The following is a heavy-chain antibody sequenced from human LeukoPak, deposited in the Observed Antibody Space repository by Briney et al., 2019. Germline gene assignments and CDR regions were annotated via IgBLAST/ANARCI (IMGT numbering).Heavy chain of an antibody. D-gene: IGHD6-19*01. V-gene: IGHV1-18*01. CDR2: ISAYNGNT. CDR1: GSTFTSYG. J-gene: IGHJ4*02. Sequence: GASVKVSCKASGSTFTSYGISWVRQAPGQGLEWMGWISAYNGNTNYAQKLQGRVTMTTDTSTSTAYMELRSLRSDDTVVYYCARGSVGVLGVAGNDYWGQGTLVTVSS. CDR3: ARGSVGVLGVAGNDY.